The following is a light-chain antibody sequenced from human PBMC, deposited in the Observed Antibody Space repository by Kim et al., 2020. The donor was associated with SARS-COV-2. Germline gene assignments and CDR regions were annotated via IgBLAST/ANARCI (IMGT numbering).Light chain of an antibody. V-gene: IGKV3-11*01. CDR1: HGVSTS. CDR3: QHRSSWPLT. Sequence: LSPEERATLSCRARHGVSTSLAWYRQRPGQAPRLLIYDASKRATGIPARFSGSGSGTDFTLTISSLEPEDFALYYCQHRSSWPLTFGGGTKVDIK. CDR2: DAS. J-gene: IGKJ4*01.